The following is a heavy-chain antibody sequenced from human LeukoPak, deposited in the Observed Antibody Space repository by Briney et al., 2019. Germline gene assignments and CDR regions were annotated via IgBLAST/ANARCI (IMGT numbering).Heavy chain of an antibody. Sequence: GRSLRLSCAASGLTFSSYAMHWVRQAPGKGLEWVAVISYDGSNKYYADSVKGRFTISRDNSKNTLYLQMNSLRAEDTAVYYCARATGHIVVTDYWGQGTLVTVSS. CDR3: ARATGHIVVTDY. J-gene: IGHJ4*02. CDR1: GLTFSSYA. V-gene: IGHV3-30-3*01. D-gene: IGHD2-21*01. CDR2: ISYDGSNK.